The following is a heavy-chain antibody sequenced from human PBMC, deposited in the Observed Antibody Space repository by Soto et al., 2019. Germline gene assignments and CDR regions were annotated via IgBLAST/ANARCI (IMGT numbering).Heavy chain of an antibody. CDR2: IIPIFGTA. Sequence: VSSLQVSCKASGGTFSSYAISWVRQAPGQGLEWMGGIIPIFGTANYAQKFQGRVTITADESTSTAYMERSSLRSEDTAVYYGAIEESVVVPCAIGRTYYYGM. J-gene: IGHJ6*01. CDR1: GGTFSSYA. CDR3: AIEESVVVPCAIGRTYYYGM. V-gene: IGHV1-69*13. D-gene: IGHD2-2*02.